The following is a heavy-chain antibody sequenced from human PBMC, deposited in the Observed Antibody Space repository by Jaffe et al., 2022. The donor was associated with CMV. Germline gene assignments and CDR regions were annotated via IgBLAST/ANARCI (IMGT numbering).Heavy chain of an antibody. CDR1: GFTFSDYY. CDR3: ARVWRSGWPIDS. D-gene: IGHD6-19*01. V-gene: IGHV3-11*01. J-gene: IGHJ4*02. CDR2: ISNTANTK. Sequence: QVQLVESGGGLVKPGGSLRLSCAASGFTFSDYYMSWIRQAPGKGLEWVSYISNTANTKYYADSVKGRFTISRDNAKDSLYLQMNSLRAEDTAVYYCARVWRSGWPIDSWGQGTLVTVSS.